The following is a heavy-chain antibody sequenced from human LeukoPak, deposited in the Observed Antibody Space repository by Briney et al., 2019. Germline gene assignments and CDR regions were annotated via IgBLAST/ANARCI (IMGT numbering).Heavy chain of an antibody. Sequence: ASVNVSCTASGYTFTGYYMHWVRQAPGQGLEWMGWINPNSGGTNYAQKFQGRVTMTRDTSISTAYMELSRLRSDDTAVYYCXXXEESWFDPWGQGTLVTVSS. CDR2: INPNSGGT. J-gene: IGHJ5*02. CDR1: GYTFTGYY. CDR3: XXXEESWFDP. V-gene: IGHV1-2*02.